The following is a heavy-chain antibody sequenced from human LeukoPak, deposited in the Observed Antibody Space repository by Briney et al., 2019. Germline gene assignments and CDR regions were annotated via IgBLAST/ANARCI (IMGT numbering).Heavy chain of an antibody. V-gene: IGHV5-51*01. CDR3: ARLSIRDSSRWFDP. J-gene: IGHJ5*02. CDR2: IYPDDSDT. D-gene: IGHD3-10*01. CDR1: GYSFTSYW. Sequence: GESLKISCKGSGYSFTSYWIGWVRQMPGKGLEWMGIIYPDDSDTRYSPSFQGQVTISADKSISTAYLQWSSLKASDTAIYYCARLSIRDSSRWFDPWGQGTLVTVSS.